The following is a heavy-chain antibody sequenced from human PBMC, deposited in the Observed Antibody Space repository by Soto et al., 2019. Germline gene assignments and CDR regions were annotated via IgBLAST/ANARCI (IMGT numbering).Heavy chain of an antibody. D-gene: IGHD3-3*01. CDR2: IRSERYGGTK. CDR1: GFTFGDDA. V-gene: IGHV3-49*03. CDR3: SMAGIFGPNMGQYNLFDP. J-gene: IGHJ5*02. Sequence: EVQLVESGGGSVQPGRSLRLSCTASGFTFGDDAVSWFRQAPGKGLHWVGFIRSERYGGTKEYAPSVEGRFTISRDDAKNISYLQMDSLRTEDTSLYYCSMAGIFGPNMGQYNLFDPWGQGTRVTVSS.